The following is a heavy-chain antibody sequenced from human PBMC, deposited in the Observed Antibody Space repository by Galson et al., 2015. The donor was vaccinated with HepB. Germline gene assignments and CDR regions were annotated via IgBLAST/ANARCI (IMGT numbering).Heavy chain of an antibody. Sequence: SCKASGGTFSSYAISWVRQAPGQGLEWMGGIIPIFGTANYAQKFQGRVTITADESTSTAYMELSSLRSEDTAVYYCASPTNYAFDIWGQGTMVTVSS. J-gene: IGHJ3*02. CDR3: ASPTNYAFDI. CDR1: GGTFSSYA. V-gene: IGHV1-69*01. D-gene: IGHD4/OR15-4a*01. CDR2: IIPIFGTA.